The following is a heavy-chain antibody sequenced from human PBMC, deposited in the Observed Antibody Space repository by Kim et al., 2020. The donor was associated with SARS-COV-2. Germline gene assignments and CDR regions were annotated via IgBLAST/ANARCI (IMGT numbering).Heavy chain of an antibody. J-gene: IGHJ4*02. V-gene: IGHV3-23*01. CDR3: AKIGGGGFDGRGY. Sequence: YEASLEGRVSMSRDKSKNKVYLQMNCLSVEDTAVYYCAKIGGGGFDGRGYWGQGTLVTVSS. D-gene: IGHD5-12*01.